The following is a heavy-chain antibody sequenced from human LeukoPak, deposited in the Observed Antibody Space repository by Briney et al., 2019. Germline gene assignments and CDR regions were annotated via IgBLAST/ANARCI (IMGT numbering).Heavy chain of an antibody. D-gene: IGHD3-3*01. V-gene: IGHV4-61*02. CDR3: SALEWLSERVDY. J-gene: IGHJ4*02. Sequence: PSQTLSLTCTVSGGSISSGSYYWSWIRQPAGKGLEWIGRIYTSGSTNYNPSLKSRVTISVDTSKNQFSLKVSSVTAADTAVYYCSALEWLSERVDYWGQGTLVTVSS. CDR2: IYTSGST. CDR1: GGSISSGSYY.